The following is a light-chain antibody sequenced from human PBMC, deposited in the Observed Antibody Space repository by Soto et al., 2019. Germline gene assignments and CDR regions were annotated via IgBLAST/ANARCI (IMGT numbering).Light chain of an antibody. CDR3: AAWDDSLSGYV. J-gene: IGLJ1*01. CDR1: SSNIGTNA. V-gene: IGLV1-44*01. Sequence: QSVLTQPPSASGTPGQRVTFSCSGSSSNIGTNAVSWYQQLPGAAPKLLIKSNDQRPSGVPDRFSGSKSGASASLAIRGLQSEDEADYYCAAWDDSLSGYVFGTGTKVTVL. CDR2: SND.